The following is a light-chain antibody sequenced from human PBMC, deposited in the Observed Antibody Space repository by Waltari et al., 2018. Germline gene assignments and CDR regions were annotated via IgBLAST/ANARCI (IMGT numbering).Light chain of an antibody. CDR2: RNN. CDR1: SSNIGSNS. J-gene: IGLJ1*01. Sequence: QSVLTQPPSASGTPGQRVTISCSGSSSNIGSNSVTWYQQLPETAPKILIYRNNERPSGVPDRFSGSKSGTSASLAISGLQSEDEADYYCASWDDSLNGFYVFGTGTNVAVL. V-gene: IGLV1-44*01. CDR3: ASWDDSLNGFYV.